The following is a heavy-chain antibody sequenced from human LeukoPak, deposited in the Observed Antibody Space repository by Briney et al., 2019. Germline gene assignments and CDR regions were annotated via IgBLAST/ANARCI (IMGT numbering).Heavy chain of an antibody. CDR3: ARGLYGSSPFDY. CDR1: GGSISSYY. V-gene: IGHV4-59*01. CDR2: IYYSGST. J-gene: IGHJ4*02. Sequence: SETLSLTCTVSGGSISSYYWSWIRQPPGKGLVWIGYIYYSGSTNYNPSLKSRVTISVDTSKNQFSLKLSSVTAADTAAYYCARGLYGSSPFDYWGQGTLVTVSS. D-gene: IGHD6-6*01.